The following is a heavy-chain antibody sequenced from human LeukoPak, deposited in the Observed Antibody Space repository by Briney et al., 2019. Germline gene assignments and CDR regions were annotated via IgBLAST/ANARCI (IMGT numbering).Heavy chain of an antibody. D-gene: IGHD6-19*01. CDR3: ARDEGSGWYVFDY. J-gene: IGHJ4*02. CDR2: INSDGSST. Sequence: GGSLRLSCAASGFTFSSYTMSWVRQAPGKGLVWVSRINSDGSSTSYADSVKGRFTISRDNAKNTLYLQMNSLRAEDTAVYYCARDEGSGWYVFDYWGQGTLVTVSS. CDR1: GFTFSSYT. V-gene: IGHV3-74*01.